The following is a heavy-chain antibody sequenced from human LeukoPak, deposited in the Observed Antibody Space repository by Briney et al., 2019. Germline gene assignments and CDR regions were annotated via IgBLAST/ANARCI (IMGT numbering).Heavy chain of an antibody. V-gene: IGHV3-30*18. Sequence: GRSLRLSCAASGFTFSSYGMHWVRQAPGKGLEWVAVISYDGSNKYYADSLKGRFTISRDNSKNTLYLQMNSLRAEDTAVYYCAKELGKYFDYWGQGTLVTVSS. D-gene: IGHD7-27*01. CDR2: ISYDGSNK. J-gene: IGHJ4*02. CDR1: GFTFSSYG. CDR3: AKELGKYFDY.